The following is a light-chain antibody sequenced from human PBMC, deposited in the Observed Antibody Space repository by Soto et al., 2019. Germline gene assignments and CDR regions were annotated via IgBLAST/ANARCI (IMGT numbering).Light chain of an antibody. Sequence: EIVLTQSPATLSLSPGEGATLSCRASQSVGSYLALYQQKPGQAPRLLIYDASSRATGIPARFSGSGSGTDFTLTISSLEPEDFAVYYCHQRYNWPQTFGQGTKVEIK. CDR3: HQRYNWPQT. CDR2: DAS. J-gene: IGKJ1*01. V-gene: IGKV3-11*01. CDR1: QSVGSY.